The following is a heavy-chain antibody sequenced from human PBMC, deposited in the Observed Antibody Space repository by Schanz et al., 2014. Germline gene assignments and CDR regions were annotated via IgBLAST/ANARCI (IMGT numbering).Heavy chain of an antibody. V-gene: IGHV3-7*05. CDR2: IKEDGSVK. D-gene: IGHD2-8*01. CDR3: TTDNGHFAFDF. CDR1: TFTFSSDW. J-gene: IGHJ3*01. Sequence: EVQLVESGGGLVQPGGSLRLSCAASTFTFSSDWMSWVRQAPGKGLEWVANIKEDGSVKDYVDSVKGRFTISRDNSKNTLYLQMNSLRPEDTAVYYCTTDNGHFAFDFWGHGTMVAVSS.